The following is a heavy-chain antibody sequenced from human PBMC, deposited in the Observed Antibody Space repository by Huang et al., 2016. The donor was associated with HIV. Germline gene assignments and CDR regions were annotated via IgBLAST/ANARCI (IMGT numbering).Heavy chain of an antibody. V-gene: IGHV3-23*01. CDR2: ISGSGGST. CDR1: GFTFSSYA. Sequence: EVQLLESGGGLVQPGGSLRLSCAASGFTFSSYAMSWVRQATGKGLEWVSAISGSGGSTYYADSVKGRFTISRDNSKNTLYLQMNSLRAEDTAVYYCAKQSSGWYVSADAFNIWGQGTMVTVSS. J-gene: IGHJ3*02. D-gene: IGHD6-19*01. CDR3: AKQSSGWYVSADAFNI.